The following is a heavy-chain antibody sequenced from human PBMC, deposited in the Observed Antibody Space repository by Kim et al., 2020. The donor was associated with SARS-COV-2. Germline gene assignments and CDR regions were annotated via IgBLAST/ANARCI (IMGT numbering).Heavy chain of an antibody. D-gene: IGHD3-10*01. V-gene: IGHV1-3*01. Sequence: ASVKVSCKASGYTFTSYAMHWVRQAPGQRLEWMGWINAGNGNTKYSQKFQGRVTITRDTSASTAYMELSSLRSEDTAVYYCAREGRGLLWFGKKAYGMDVWGQGTTVTVSS. CDR3: AREGRGLLWFGKKAYGMDV. CDR1: GYTFTSYA. CDR2: INAGNGNT. J-gene: IGHJ6*02.